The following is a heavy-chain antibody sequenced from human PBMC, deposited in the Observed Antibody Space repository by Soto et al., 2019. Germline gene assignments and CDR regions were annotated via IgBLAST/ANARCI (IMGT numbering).Heavy chain of an antibody. Sequence: VKVSSKASGGPFISYAIIWVRQAPGQGLEWMGGIIPIFGTANYAQKFQGRVTITADKSTSTAYMELSSLRSEDTAVYYCASTYYYGSGSYFPYYYYGMDVWGQRTTVTVSS. CDR2: IIPIFGTA. J-gene: IGHJ6*02. CDR1: GGPFISYA. CDR3: ASTYYYGSGSYFPYYYYGMDV. D-gene: IGHD3-10*01. V-gene: IGHV1-69*13.